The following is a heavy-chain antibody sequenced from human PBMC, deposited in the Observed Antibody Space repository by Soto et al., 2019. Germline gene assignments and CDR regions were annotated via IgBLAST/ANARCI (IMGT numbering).Heavy chain of an antibody. Sequence: PSETLSLTCTVSGGSISSYYWTWIRQPPGKGLEWIGFIYHSGSTNYNPSLKSRVTISVDTSKNQFSLKLSSVTAADTAVYYCARAYGGYADYWGQGALVTVSS. CDR2: IYHSGST. CDR3: ARAYGGYADY. V-gene: IGHV4-59*01. D-gene: IGHD5-12*01. CDR1: GGSISSYY. J-gene: IGHJ4*02.